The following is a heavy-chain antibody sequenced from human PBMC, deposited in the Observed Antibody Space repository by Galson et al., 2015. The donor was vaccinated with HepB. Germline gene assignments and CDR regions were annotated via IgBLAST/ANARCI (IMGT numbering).Heavy chain of an antibody. CDR2: ISPDGSRT. J-gene: IGHJ4*02. D-gene: IGHD3-3*01. V-gene: IGHV3-30-3*01. Sequence: SLRLSCAASGFTFSAYNMHWVRQAPVKGLEWLAIISPDGSRTFYADSVRGQFTISRDNSKNTLFLQVDGLRPEDTAMYYCARDFEWNFYLWGQGTLVTVSS. CDR1: GFTFSAYN. CDR3: ARDFEWNFYL.